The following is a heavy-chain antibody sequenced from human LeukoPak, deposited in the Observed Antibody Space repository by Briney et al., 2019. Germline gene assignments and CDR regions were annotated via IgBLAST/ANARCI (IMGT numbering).Heavy chain of an antibody. Sequence: PGGSLRLSCAASGFTVSSNYMSWVRQAPGKGLEWVSVIYSGGSTYYADSVKGRFTISRDNSKNTLYLQMNSLRAEDTAVYYCARGPPSHHLAGAFDFDYWGQGTLVTVSS. J-gene: IGHJ4*01. CDR3: ARGPPSHHLAGAFDFDY. D-gene: IGHD1-26*01. CDR2: IYSGGST. CDR1: GFTVSSNY. V-gene: IGHV3-53*01.